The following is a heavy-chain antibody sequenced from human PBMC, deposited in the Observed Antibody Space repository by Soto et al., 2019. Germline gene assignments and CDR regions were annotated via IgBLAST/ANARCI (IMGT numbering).Heavy chain of an antibody. CDR3: ARDPTNYYDSSYYFDY. CDR2: IWYDGSNK. J-gene: IGHJ4*02. D-gene: IGHD3-22*01. V-gene: IGHV3-33*01. Sequence: GGSLRLSCAASGFTFSSYGMHWVRQAPGKGLEWVAVIWYDGSNKYYADSVKGRFTISRDNSKNTLYLQMNSLRAEDTAVYYCARDPTNYYDSSYYFDYWGQGTLVTVSS. CDR1: GFTFSSYG.